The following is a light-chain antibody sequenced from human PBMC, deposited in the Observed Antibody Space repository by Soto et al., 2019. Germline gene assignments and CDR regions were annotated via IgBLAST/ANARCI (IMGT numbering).Light chain of an antibody. J-gene: IGKJ4*01. V-gene: IGKV1-9*01. CDR2: AAS. Sequence: DIQLTQSPSFLSASVGDRVTITCRAIQGINSHLAWYQQGPGKAPKLLIYAASTLQSGVPSRFSGSASGTEFTLTISSLQPEDFATYYCQQVSGYPLNFGGGTKVDTK. CDR3: QQVSGYPLN. CDR1: QGINSH.